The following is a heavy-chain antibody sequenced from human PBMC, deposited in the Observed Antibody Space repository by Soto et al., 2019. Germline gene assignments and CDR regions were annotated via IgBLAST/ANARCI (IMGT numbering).Heavy chain of an antibody. J-gene: IGHJ4*02. CDR1: GFTFSSYS. Sequence: EVQLVESGGGLVKPGGSLRLSCAASGFTFSSYSMNWVRQAPGKGLEWVSSISSSSSYIYYADSVKGRFTISRDNAKNSLYLQMNSLRAEDTAVYYCAREGYNWNYKGDYWGQGTLVTDSS. CDR2: ISSSSSYI. CDR3: AREGYNWNYKGDY. V-gene: IGHV3-21*01. D-gene: IGHD1-7*01.